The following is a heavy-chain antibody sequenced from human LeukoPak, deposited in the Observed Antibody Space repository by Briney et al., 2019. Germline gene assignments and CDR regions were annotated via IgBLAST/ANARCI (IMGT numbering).Heavy chain of an antibody. CDR1: GGFISSGTHY. CDR3: ARRWNYKDGFDV. D-gene: IGHD1-7*01. V-gene: IGHV4-61*02. CDR2: IFTSGSP. Sequence: KSSETLSLTCDVSGGFISSGTHYWMWVRQPVGKGLEWLGRIFTSGSPTYNSSLECRLIISIDKSKNQFSLKLRSVTAADTAVYYCARRWNYKDGFDVWGRGTLVTVSS. J-gene: IGHJ3*01.